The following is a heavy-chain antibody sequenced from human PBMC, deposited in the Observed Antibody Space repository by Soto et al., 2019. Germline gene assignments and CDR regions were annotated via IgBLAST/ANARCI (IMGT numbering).Heavy chain of an antibody. Sequence: NPSETLSLTCTVSGGSISSSSYYWGWIRQPPGKGLEWIGSIYYSGSTYYNPSLKSRVTISVDTSKNQFSLKLSSVTAADTAVYYCARQVYSSSIADFDYWGQGTLVTVSS. CDR3: ARQVYSSSIADFDY. V-gene: IGHV4-39*01. CDR2: IYYSGST. CDR1: GGSISSSSYY. D-gene: IGHD6-6*01. J-gene: IGHJ4*02.